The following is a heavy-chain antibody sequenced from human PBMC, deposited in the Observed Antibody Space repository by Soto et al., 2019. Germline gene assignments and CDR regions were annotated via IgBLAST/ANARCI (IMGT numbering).Heavy chain of an antibody. CDR1: GYTFTSYY. CDR2: INPSGGST. V-gene: IGHV1-46*01. CDR3: ARDQYSSGWYGDYYYNGMDV. D-gene: IGHD6-19*01. Sequence: ASVKVSCKASGYTFTSYYMHWVRQAPGQGLEWMGIINPSGGSTSYAQKFQGRVTMTRDTSTSTVYMELSSLRSEDTAVYYCARDQYSSGWYGDYYYNGMDVWRQGTTVTVSS. J-gene: IGHJ6*02.